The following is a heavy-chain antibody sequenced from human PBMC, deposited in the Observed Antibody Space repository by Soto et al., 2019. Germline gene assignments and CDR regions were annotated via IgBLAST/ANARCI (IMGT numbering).Heavy chain of an antibody. J-gene: IGHJ4*02. Sequence: QVQLVQSGAEVQKPGSSVKVSCKASGGTFSSYAISWVRQAPGQGLEWMGGIIPIFGTANYAQKFQGRVTITADESTSTAYMELSSLRSEDTAVYYCARDGYGIAAAGAFDYWGQGTLVTVSS. V-gene: IGHV1-69*01. D-gene: IGHD6-13*01. CDR1: GGTFSSYA. CDR3: ARDGYGIAAAGAFDY. CDR2: IIPIFGTA.